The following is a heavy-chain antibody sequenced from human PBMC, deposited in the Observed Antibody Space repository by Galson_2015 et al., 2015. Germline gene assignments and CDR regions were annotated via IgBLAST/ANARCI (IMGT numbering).Heavy chain of an antibody. J-gene: IGHJ4*02. CDR3: AREGYYDFWSGYYKEPTHPGVVKNFDY. CDR2: IKQDGSEK. CDR1: GFTFSSYW. V-gene: IGHV3-7*01. Sequence: SLRLSCAASGFTFSSYWMSWVRQAPGKGLEWVANIKQDGSEKYYVDSVKGRFTISRDNAKNSLYLQMNSLRAEDTAVYYCAREGYYDFWSGYYKEPTHPGVVKNFDYWGQGTLVTVSS. D-gene: IGHD3-3*01.